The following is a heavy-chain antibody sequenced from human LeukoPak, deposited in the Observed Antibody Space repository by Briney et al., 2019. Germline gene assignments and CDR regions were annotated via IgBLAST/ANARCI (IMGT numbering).Heavy chain of an antibody. CDR1: GYTFTGYY. Sequence: ASVKVSCKASGYTFTGYYIHWVRQAPGQGLEWMGWINPNSGGTNYAQKFQGRVTMTRDTSISTAYMELSRLRSDDTAVYYCASTAYDYVWGSYRYAFDIWGQGTMVTVSS. V-gene: IGHV1-2*02. D-gene: IGHD3-16*02. CDR3: ASTAYDYVWGSYRYAFDI. J-gene: IGHJ3*02. CDR2: INPNSGGT.